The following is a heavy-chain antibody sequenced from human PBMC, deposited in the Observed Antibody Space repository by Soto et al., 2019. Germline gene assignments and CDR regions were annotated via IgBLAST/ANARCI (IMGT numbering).Heavy chain of an antibody. Sequence: SETLSLTCAVYGGSFSGYYWSWIRQPPGKGLEWIGEINHSGSTNYNPSLKSRVTISVDTSKNQFSLKLSSVTAADTAVYYCARGSGGSSWYSTYYYYMDVWDKVTTVTAPS. CDR1: GGSFSGYY. V-gene: IGHV4-34*01. CDR3: ARGSGGSSWYSTYYYYMDV. D-gene: IGHD6-13*01. J-gene: IGHJ6*03. CDR2: INHSGST.